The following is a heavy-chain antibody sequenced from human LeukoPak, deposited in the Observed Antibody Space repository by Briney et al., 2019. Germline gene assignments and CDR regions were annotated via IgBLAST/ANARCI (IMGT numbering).Heavy chain of an antibody. J-gene: IGHJ4*02. CDR2: IIPIFGTA. D-gene: IGHD3-10*01. V-gene: IGHV1-69*01. CDR1: GGTFSSYA. CDR3: ASGMVRGPFDY. Sequence: GSSVTVSCQASGGTFSSYAIRWVRQAPGQGLEWMGGIIPIFGTANYAQKFQGRVTITADESTSTAYMELSSLRSEDTAVYYCASGMVRGPFDYWGQGTLVTVSS.